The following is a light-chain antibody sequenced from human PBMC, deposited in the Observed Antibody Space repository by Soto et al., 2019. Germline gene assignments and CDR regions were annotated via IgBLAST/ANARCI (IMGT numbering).Light chain of an antibody. J-gene: IGLJ3*02. CDR1: SSDVGGYKF. Sequence: QAASVSGSPGQSITISCTGTSSDVGGYKFVSWYQQHPGKAPKLMIYEVSNRPSGVSNRFSGSKSGNTASLTISGLQAEDEADYYCSSYTTSSTRVFGGGTKVTVL. V-gene: IGLV2-14*01. CDR3: SSYTTSSTRV. CDR2: EVS.